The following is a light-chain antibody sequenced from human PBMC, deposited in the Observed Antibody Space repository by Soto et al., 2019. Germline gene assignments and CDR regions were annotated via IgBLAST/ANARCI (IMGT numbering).Light chain of an antibody. CDR3: ISYTSSSTYV. J-gene: IGLJ1*01. CDR2: DVS. Sequence: QSALTQPASVSGSPGQSITISCTGTSSDVGGYSYVSWYQQHPGKAPELMIYDVSNRPSGVSNRFSGSKSGNTASLTISGLQAEDEADYYCISYTSSSTYVFGTGTKLTVL. V-gene: IGLV2-14*01. CDR1: SSDVGGYSY.